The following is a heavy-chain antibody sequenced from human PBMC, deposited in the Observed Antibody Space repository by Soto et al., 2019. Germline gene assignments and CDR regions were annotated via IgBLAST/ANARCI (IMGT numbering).Heavy chain of an antibody. CDR2: IKQDGSEK. V-gene: IGHV3-7*01. CDR1: GFTFSSYW. J-gene: IGHJ6*03. D-gene: IGHD3-10*01. Sequence: GGSLRLSCAASGFTFSSYWMSWVRQAPGKGLEWVANIKQDGSEKYYVDSVKGRFTISRDNAKNSLYLQMNSLRAEDTAVYYCARVVEGFRGVVRNYYYYMDVWGKGTTVTVSS. CDR3: ARVVEGFRGVVRNYYYYMDV.